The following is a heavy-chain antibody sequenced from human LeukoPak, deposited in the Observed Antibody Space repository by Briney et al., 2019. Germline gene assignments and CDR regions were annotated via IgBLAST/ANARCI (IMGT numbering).Heavy chain of an antibody. V-gene: IGHV3-20*04. Sequence: SGGSLRLSCAASGFTFDDYGMSWVRQVPGKGLEWVSGINWNGGSTGYADSVKGRFTISRDNAKNSLYLQMNSLRAEDSALYYCARGRHTFIAVDYFDYWGQGTLVTVPS. D-gene: IGHD6-19*01. CDR3: ARGRHTFIAVDYFDY. J-gene: IGHJ4*02. CDR1: GFTFDDYG. CDR2: INWNGGST.